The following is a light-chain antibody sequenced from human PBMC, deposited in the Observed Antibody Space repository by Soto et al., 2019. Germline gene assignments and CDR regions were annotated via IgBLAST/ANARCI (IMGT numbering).Light chain of an antibody. Sequence: QSALTQPASVSGSPGQSITISCTGTSSDVGRFNYVSWYQQHPGNPPKLIIFDVTRRPSGVSNRFSGSKSGNAASLTISGLQAEDEANYYCSSFVGTSILVVFDGGTKLTVL. CDR3: SSFVGTSILVV. CDR1: SSDVGRFNY. J-gene: IGLJ2*01. CDR2: DVT. V-gene: IGLV2-14*01.